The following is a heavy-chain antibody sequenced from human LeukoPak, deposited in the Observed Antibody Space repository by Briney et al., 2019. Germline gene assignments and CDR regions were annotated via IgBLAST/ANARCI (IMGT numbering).Heavy chain of an antibody. V-gene: IGHV4-39*01. Sequence: PSETLSLTCTVSGGSISSSSYYWDWIRQPPGKGLEWIGSIYYSGSTYYNPPLKSRVTISVDTSKNQFSLKLSSVTAADTAVYYCARIVVADFDYWGHGTLVTVSS. CDR3: ARIVVADFDY. D-gene: IGHD3-22*01. CDR1: GGSISSSSYY. CDR2: IYYSGST. J-gene: IGHJ4*01.